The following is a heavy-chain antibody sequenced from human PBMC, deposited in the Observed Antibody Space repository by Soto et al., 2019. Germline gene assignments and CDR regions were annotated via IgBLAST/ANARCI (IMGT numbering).Heavy chain of an antibody. Sequence: QMQLVQSGAEVKKTGSTVTVSCKALGNTFTYRYLHWVRQAPGQALEWMGWITPFNGDVHYAHKSRERYPITGDGSINIAYRRMSSRRSEDTAMYYWAGGGAASAPFPGEPPDHGGQGTLATVSS. V-gene: IGHV1-45*02. J-gene: IGHJ4*02. CDR3: AGGGAASAPFPGEPPDH. CDR2: ITPFNGDV. CDR1: GNTFTYRY. D-gene: IGHD3-10*01.